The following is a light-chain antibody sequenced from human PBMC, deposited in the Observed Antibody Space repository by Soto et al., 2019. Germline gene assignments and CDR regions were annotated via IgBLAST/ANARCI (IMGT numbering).Light chain of an antibody. CDR3: SSYAGSNPVV. J-gene: IGLJ2*01. CDR1: SSDVGGYNY. CDR2: EVT. Sequence: QSALTQPPSASGSPGQSVTISCTGTSSDVGGYNYVSWYQQHPGKAPKLMIYEVTKRPSGVPDRFSGSKSGNTASLTVSGLQADDEADYYCSSYAGSNPVVFGGGTKLTVL. V-gene: IGLV2-8*01.